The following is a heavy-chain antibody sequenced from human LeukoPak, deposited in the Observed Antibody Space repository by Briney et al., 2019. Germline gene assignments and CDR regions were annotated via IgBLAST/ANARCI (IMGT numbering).Heavy chain of an antibody. CDR1: GFTFSSYS. CDR2: ISGSGGST. CDR3: AKDWGRSSSGWDY. D-gene: IGHD6-19*01. Sequence: GGSLRLSCAASGFTFSSYSMNWVRQAPGKGLEWVSAISGSGGSTYYADSVKGRFTISRDNSKNTLYLQMNSLRAEDTAVYYCAKDWGRSSSGWDYWGQGTLATVSS. V-gene: IGHV3-23*01. J-gene: IGHJ4*02.